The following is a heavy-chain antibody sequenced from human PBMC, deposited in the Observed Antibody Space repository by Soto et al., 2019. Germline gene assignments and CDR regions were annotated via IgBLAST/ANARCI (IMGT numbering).Heavy chain of an antibody. CDR1: GGTFSNSA. Sequence: QVQLEQSGAEVKKPGSSVKVSCKASGGTFSNSAISWVRQAPGQGLEWMGGIMPIFRTPDYAQKFQGRVTITADECTPTAYMELSGLKPDDTAVYYCARDKDRAQLGGNYYYILDVWGQGTTVTVSS. D-gene: IGHD3-3*02. CDR2: IMPIFRTP. J-gene: IGHJ6*02. CDR3: ARDKDRAQLGGNYYYILDV. V-gene: IGHV1-69*01.